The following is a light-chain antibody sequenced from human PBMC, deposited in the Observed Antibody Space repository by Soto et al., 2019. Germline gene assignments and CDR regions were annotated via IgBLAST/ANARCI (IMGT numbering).Light chain of an antibody. Sequence: QSALTQPPSASGSPGQSVTISCTGTSSDVGGYNYVSWYQQHPGKAPKLMIYEVSKRPSGVPDRFSGSKSGNTASLTVSGLQAEDEDDYYCSSYAGSNKSSFGTGTKLTVL. CDR3: SSYAGSNKSS. CDR1: SSDVGGYNY. J-gene: IGLJ1*01. V-gene: IGLV2-8*01. CDR2: EVS.